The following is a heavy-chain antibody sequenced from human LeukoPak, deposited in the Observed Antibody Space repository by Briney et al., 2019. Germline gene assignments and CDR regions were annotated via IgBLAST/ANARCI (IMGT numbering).Heavy chain of an antibody. J-gene: IGHJ3*01. CDR2: INYSGNT. D-gene: IGHD3-3*01. CDR3: ARRGFGVVVEEAFDF. CDR1: AGSISSYY. Sequence: SETLSLTCTVTAGSISSYYWSWIRQPPGKGLEWIGYINYSGNTKYNPSLKSRVTMSIDTSKNQFSLKLSSVTAADTATYYCARRGFGVVVEEAFDFWGQGTMVTVSS. V-gene: IGHV4-59*01.